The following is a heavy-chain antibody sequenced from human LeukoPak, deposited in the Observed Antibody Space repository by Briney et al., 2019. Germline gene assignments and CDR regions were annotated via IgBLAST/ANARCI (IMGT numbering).Heavy chain of an antibody. J-gene: IGHJ4*02. Sequence: PGGSLRLSCAASGCTFSNYAVSWVRQAPKKGLEWVSGISDSGGTTYYADSVKGLLTISRDNSRNTLYLQMNSLRVQDTAVYYCAKDARRSSGWYFFDHWGQGTLVTVSA. V-gene: IGHV3-23*01. CDR2: ISDSGGTT. CDR1: GCTFSNYA. D-gene: IGHD6-19*01. CDR3: AKDARRSSGWYFFDH.